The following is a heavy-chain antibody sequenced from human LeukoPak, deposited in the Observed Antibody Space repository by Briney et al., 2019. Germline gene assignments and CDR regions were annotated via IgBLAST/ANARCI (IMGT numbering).Heavy chain of an antibody. J-gene: IGHJ4*02. D-gene: IGHD2-2*01. CDR2: IIPIFGTA. CDR3: ARDCSSTSCYFY. CDR1: GGTFSSYA. V-gene: IGHV1-69*13. Sequence: GASVKVSCKASGGTFSSYAISWVRQAPGQGLEWMGGIIPIFGTASYAQKFQGRVTITADESTSTAYMELSSLRSEDTAVYYCARDCSSTSCYFYWGQGTLVTVSS.